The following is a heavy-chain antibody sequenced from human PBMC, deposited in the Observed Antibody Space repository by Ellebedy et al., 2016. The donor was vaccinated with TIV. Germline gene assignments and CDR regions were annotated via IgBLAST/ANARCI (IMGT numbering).Heavy chain of an antibody. CDR3: TRARVYSNGWYYPDF. V-gene: IGHV3-48*02. CDR1: GFTFGGHS. J-gene: IGHJ4*02. Sequence: GESLKISCAASGFTFGGHSMTWVRQAPGKGLEWLSAVSSSSSAIFYADSVKGRFSISRDNARNSLYLQMNTLRDEDTSVYYCTRARVYSNGWYYPDFWGQGTLVAVSS. D-gene: IGHD6-19*01. CDR2: VSSSSSAI.